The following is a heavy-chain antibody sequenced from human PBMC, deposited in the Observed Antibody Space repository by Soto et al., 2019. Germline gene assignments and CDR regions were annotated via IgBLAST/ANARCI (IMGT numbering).Heavy chain of an antibody. V-gene: IGHV3-33*01. CDR2: IWYDGSNK. D-gene: IGHD2-15*01. Sequence: QVQLVESGGGVVQPGRSLRLSCAASGFTFSSYGMHWVRQAPGKGLEWVAVIWYDGSNKYYADSVKGRFTISRDNSKNTLYLQMNSLSAEDTAVYYCARDRDGYCSGGSCYRNWFDPWGQGTLVTVSS. CDR3: ARDRDGYCSGGSCYRNWFDP. J-gene: IGHJ5*02. CDR1: GFTFSSYG.